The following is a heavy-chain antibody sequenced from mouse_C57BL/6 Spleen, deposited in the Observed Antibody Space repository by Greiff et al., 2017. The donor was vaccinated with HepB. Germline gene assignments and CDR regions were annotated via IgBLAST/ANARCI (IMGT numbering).Heavy chain of an antibody. D-gene: IGHD2-4*01. Sequence: EVKLMESGGGLVKPGGSLKLSCAASGFTFSSYAMSWVRQTPEKRLEWVATISDGGSYTYYPDNVKGRFTISRDNAKNNLYLQMSHLKSEDTAMYYCAREYDYDGAMDYWGQGTSVTVSS. CDR2: ISDGGSYT. J-gene: IGHJ4*01. CDR3: AREYDYDGAMDY. CDR1: GFTFSSYA. V-gene: IGHV5-4*01.